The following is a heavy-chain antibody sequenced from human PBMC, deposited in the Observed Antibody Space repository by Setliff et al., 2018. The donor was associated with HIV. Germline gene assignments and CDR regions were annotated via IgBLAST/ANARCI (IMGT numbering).Heavy chain of an antibody. V-gene: IGHV3-7*01. Sequence: GGSLRLSCTASGFTFRNFWMSWVRQAPGKGLEWLANIKEDGSEKNYVDFVKGRFTISRDNAKNSLYLQMNNLTVEDTAIYYCASRGDSSGSWGQGTLVTVSS. CDR1: GFTFRNFW. CDR3: ASRGDSSGS. CDR2: IKEDGSEK. J-gene: IGHJ5*02. D-gene: IGHD3-22*01.